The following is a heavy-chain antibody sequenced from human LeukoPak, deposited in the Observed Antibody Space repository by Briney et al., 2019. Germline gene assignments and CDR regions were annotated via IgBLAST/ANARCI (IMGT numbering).Heavy chain of an antibody. J-gene: IGHJ4*02. D-gene: IGHD3-22*01. CDR2: ISSSGSAI. V-gene: IGHV3-48*03. CDR3: ARVQMIDRNYFDY. Sequence: PGGSLRLSCAASGFTFSSYEMNWVRQAPGKGLEWVSYISSSGSAIYYVDSVKGRFTISRDNARNSLYLQMNSLRAEDTAVYYCARVQMIDRNYFDYWGQGTLVTVSS. CDR1: GFTFSSYE.